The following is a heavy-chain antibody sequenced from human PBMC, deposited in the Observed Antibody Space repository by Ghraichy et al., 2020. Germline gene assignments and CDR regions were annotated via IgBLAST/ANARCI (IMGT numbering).Heavy chain of an antibody. J-gene: IGHJ5*02. CDR3: VRQRNPYCSNTDCYTLAWFDP. V-gene: IGHV5-51*01. Sequence: GESLNISCKASGYSFTGYWIGWVRQMPGKGLEYMGSIYPGDSDTRYSRSFQGQVTISADKSISTAYLQWSSLKASDTAMYYCVRQRNPYCSNTDCYTLAWFDPWGQGTLVTVSS. D-gene: IGHD2-2*02. CDR1: GYSFTGYW. CDR2: IYPGDSDT.